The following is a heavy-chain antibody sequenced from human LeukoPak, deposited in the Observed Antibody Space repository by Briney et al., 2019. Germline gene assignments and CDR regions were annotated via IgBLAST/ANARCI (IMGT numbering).Heavy chain of an antibody. CDR1: GFTFSNYG. V-gene: IGHV3-30*03. J-gene: IGHJ6*02. CDR2: ISYDGSNK. Sequence: PGGSLRLSCAASGFTFSNYGMHWVRQAPGKGLEWVAIISYDGSNKYYADSVKGRFTISRDNAKNSLYLQMNSLRAEDTAVYYCARSPNWDYYGMDVWGQGTTVTVSS. CDR3: ARSPNWDYYGMDV. D-gene: IGHD1-1*01.